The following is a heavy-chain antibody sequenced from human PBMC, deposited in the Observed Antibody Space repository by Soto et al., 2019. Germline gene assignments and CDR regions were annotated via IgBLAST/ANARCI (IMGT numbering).Heavy chain of an antibody. D-gene: IGHD3-10*01. CDR1: GFTFTTSA. CDR2: IVVGSGKT. V-gene: IGHV1-58*02. CDR3: AADRGGGFGDLSYPRPALGLGV. Sequence: SVKVSCKASGFTFTTSAMQWVRQARGQRLEWIGWIVVGSGKTNYAQEFQERVTITRDTSTSTAYMELSSLRSEDTAVYYCAADRGGGFGDLSYPRPALGLGVWGQGTTVTVSS. J-gene: IGHJ6*01.